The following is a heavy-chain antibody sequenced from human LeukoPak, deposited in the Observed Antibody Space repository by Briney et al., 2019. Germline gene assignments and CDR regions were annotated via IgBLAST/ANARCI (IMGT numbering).Heavy chain of an antibody. CDR3: AELGITMIGGV. Sequence: GGSLRLSCAASGFTFSSYSMNWVRQAPGKGLEWVSYISSSSSTIYYADSMKGRFTISRDNANNSLYLQMNSLRAEDTAVYYCAELGITMIGGVWGKGTTVTISS. D-gene: IGHD3-10*02. CDR1: GFTFSSYS. J-gene: IGHJ6*04. V-gene: IGHV3-48*01. CDR2: ISSSSSTI.